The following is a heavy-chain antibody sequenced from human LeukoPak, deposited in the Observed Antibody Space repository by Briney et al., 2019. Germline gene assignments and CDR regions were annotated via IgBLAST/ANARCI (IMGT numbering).Heavy chain of an antibody. J-gene: IGHJ4*02. Sequence: GASVRVSCMASGYTFTSYGISWVRQAPGQGLEWMAWISTYNGNTNYTQKLQGRVTMTTDTSTTTAYMDMRTLAYDDTAVYYCARDPTTQTFDYWGQGTLVTVSS. CDR1: GYTFTSYG. CDR3: ARDPTTQTFDY. CDR2: ISTYNGNT. V-gene: IGHV1-18*01. D-gene: IGHD4-11*01.